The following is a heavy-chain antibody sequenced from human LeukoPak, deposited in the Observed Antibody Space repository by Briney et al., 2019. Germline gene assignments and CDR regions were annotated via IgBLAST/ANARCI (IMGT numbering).Heavy chain of an antibody. CDR1: GGSISSYY. D-gene: IGHD2-2*02. CDR2: IYTSGST. J-gene: IGHJ4*02. CDR3: ARLFDLVVVPAAIEGDFDY. Sequence: SETLSLTCTVSGGSISSYYWSWIRQPAGKGLEWIGRIYTSGSTNYNPSLKSRVTMSVDTSKNQFSLKLSSVTAADTAVYYCARLFDLVVVPAAIEGDFDYWAREPWSPSPQ. V-gene: IGHV4-4*07.